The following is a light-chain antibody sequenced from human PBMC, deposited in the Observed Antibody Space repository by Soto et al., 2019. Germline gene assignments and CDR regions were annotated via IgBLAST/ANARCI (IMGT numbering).Light chain of an antibody. J-gene: IGKJ5*01. Sequence: DIPMPQSPSSQTASVGDRVTITCRASQSISSYLNWYQQKPGKAPKLLIYAASSLQSGVPSRFSGSGSGTDFTLTISSLQPEDFATYYCQQSYSTPPITFGQVARLEIK. CDR1: QSISSY. CDR2: AAS. CDR3: QQSYSTPPIT. V-gene: IGKV1-39*01.